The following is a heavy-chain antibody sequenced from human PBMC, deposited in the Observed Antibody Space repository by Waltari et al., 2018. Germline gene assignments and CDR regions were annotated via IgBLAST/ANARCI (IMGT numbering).Heavy chain of an antibody. CDR2: INPRTAGI. CDR3: ARDRRVYGSGNYYDLDN. J-gene: IGHJ4*02. D-gene: IGHD3-10*01. CDR1: GYKCTDYL. Sequence: QVQLVQSGAEVQKPGASVTVSCKASGYKCTDYLTPCVRQAPGQGLEWMGWINPRTAGINYAESFQGRVTMSRDTSISTVYMDLNSLISDDTAVYYCARDRRVYGSGNYYDLDNWGQGTLVTVSS. V-gene: IGHV1-2*02.